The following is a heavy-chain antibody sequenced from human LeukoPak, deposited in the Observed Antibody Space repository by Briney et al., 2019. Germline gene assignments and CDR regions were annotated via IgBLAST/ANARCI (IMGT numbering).Heavy chain of an antibody. CDR1: GFTFSSYG. CDR2: IWYDGSNK. Sequence: GGSLRLSCAASGFTFSSYGMHWVRQAPGKGLEWVAVIWYDGSNKYYADSVKGRFTISRDNSKNTLYLQMNSLRAEDTAVYYCARGYSSGWPTLYYFDYWGQGTLVTVSS. CDR3: ARGYSSGWPTLYYFDY. V-gene: IGHV3-33*01. J-gene: IGHJ4*02. D-gene: IGHD6-19*01.